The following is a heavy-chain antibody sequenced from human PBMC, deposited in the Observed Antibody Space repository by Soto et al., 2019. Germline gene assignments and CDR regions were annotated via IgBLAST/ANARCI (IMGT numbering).Heavy chain of an antibody. CDR3: ATGIDSGGNTNWFDP. J-gene: IGHJ5*02. Sequence: ASVKVSCKVSGYTLTELSMHWVRQAPGKGLEWMGGFDPEDGETIYAQKFQGRVTMTEDASTDTAYMELSSLRSEDTAVYYCATGIDSGGNTNWFDPWGQGTLVTVSS. CDR2: FDPEDGET. CDR1: GYTLTELS. D-gene: IGHD4-17*01. V-gene: IGHV1-24*01.